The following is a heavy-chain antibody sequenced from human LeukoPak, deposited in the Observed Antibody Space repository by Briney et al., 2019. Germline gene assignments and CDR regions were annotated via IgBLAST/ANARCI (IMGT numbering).Heavy chain of an antibody. J-gene: IGHJ6*02. V-gene: IGHV6-1*01. CDR3: XRGXXTXXXGXDYXGMDV. CDR1: GDSVSSNSAA. Sequence: SQTLSLTCAISGDSVSSNSAAWNWIRQSPSRGLEWLGRTYYRSKWYNDYAISVKSRITINQETYRNQFSLQLNSVTPENTALYXXXRGXXTXXXGXDYXGMDVWGQGTTVTVSS. CDR2: TYYRSKWYN.